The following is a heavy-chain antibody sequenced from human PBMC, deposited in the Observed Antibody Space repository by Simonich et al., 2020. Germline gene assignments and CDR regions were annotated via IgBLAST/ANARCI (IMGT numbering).Heavy chain of an antibody. CDR1: GFTFSSYS. CDR3: ARDVDTAMVFDY. D-gene: IGHD5-18*01. CDR2: ISMSSSYI. V-gene: IGHV3-21*01. Sequence: EVQLVESGGGLVKPGGSLRLSCAASGFTFSSYSMNWVRQAPGKGMEWVSSISMSSSYIYYADSVKGRFTSSRDNAKNSLYLQMNSLRAEDTAVYYCARDVDTAMVFDYWGQGTLVTVSS. J-gene: IGHJ4*02.